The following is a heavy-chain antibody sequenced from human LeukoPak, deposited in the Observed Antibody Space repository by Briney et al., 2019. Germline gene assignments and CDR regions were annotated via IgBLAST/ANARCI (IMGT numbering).Heavy chain of an antibody. Sequence: GGSLRLSCAASGFTFSDYTMNWVRQAPGRGPEWVANIKYDGSDKNYVDSVKGRFTISRDNSKNSLYLQMSSLRAEDTAVYYCARDTGGALDYWGQGTLVTVSS. CDR1: GFTFSDYT. CDR3: ARDTGGALDY. J-gene: IGHJ4*02. CDR2: IKYDGSDK. D-gene: IGHD7-27*01. V-gene: IGHV3-7*04.